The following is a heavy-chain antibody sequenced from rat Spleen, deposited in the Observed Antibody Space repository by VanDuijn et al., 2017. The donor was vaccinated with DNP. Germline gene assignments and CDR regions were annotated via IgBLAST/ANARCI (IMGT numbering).Heavy chain of an antibody. CDR3: VRAAMSLYWYFDF. CDR1: GFSITTNY. CDR2: ISYSGSS. Sequence: EVQLQESGPGLVKPSHSLSLTGSVTGFSITTNYWGWIRKFPGNKMEWVGHISYSGSSGYNPSLKSRITITRYTSRNQFFLQLNSVASEDTATYYCVRAAMSLYWYFDFWGPGTMVTVSS. J-gene: IGHJ1*01. V-gene: IGHV3-1*01. D-gene: IGHD1-2*01.